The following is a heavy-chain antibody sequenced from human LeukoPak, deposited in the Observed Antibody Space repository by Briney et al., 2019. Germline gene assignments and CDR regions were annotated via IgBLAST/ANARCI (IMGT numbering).Heavy chain of an antibody. CDR3: AKDVL. CDR2: ISGTGRST. CDR1: GFTFSSHA. Sequence: PGGSLRLSCAASGFTFSSHAMNWVRQAPGKGLEWVSTISGTGRSTYYADSVKGLFTISRDNSKNTLYLQMSSLRAEDTIVYYCAKDVLWGQGTLATVSP. J-gene: IGHJ4*02. V-gene: IGHV3-23*01.